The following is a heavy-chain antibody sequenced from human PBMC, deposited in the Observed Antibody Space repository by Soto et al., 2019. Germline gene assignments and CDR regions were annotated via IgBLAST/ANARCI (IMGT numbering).Heavy chain of an antibody. J-gene: IGHJ4*02. CDR3: ARISGYSSSWYFDY. CDR1: GGSISSYY. D-gene: IGHD6-13*01. Sequence: SETLSLTCTVSGGSISSYYWSWIRQPPGKGLEWIGYIYYSGSTNYNPSLKSRVTISVDTSNNQFSLKLSSVTAADTAVYYCARISGYSSSWYFDYWGQGTLVTVSS. V-gene: IGHV4-59*01. CDR2: IYYSGST.